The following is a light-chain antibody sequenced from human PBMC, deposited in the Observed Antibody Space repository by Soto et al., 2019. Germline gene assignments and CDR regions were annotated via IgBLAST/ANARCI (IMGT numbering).Light chain of an antibody. CDR3: QLYGSSPPIT. J-gene: IGKJ5*01. V-gene: IGKV3-20*01. Sequence: EIVLTQSPGTLSLSPGERATLSCRASHSVSSSYLAWYQQKPGQAPRLLIYGASSRATGIPDRFSGSGSGTDFTLTISRLEPEDLAVYYCQLYGSSPPITFGQGTRLEIK. CDR2: GAS. CDR1: HSVSSSY.